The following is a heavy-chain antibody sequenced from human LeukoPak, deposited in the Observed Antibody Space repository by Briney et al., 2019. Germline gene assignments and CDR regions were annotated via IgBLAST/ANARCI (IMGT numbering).Heavy chain of an antibody. CDR3: ASSLYDYVWGSYRYTPPDY. CDR2: ISGSGGST. Sequence: GGSLRLSCAASGFTFSSYAMGWVRQAPGKGLEWVSAISGSGGSTYYADSVKGRFIISRDNSKNTLYLQMNSLRAEDTAVYYCASSLYDYVWGSYRYTPPDYWGQGTLVTVSS. J-gene: IGHJ4*02. D-gene: IGHD3-16*02. CDR1: GFTFSSYA. V-gene: IGHV3-23*01.